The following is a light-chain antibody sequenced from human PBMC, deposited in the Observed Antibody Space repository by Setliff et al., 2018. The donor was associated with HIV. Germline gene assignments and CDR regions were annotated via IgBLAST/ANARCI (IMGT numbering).Light chain of an antibody. Sequence: QTVVTQEPSVSVSPGGTVTLTCALTSGSLSTSSYPSWYQQTPGQAPRTLIYSTNTRSPGVPDRFSGSILGNKAALTITGAQTDDESDYYCVFYINSGYVFGSGTKV. CDR1: SGSLSTSSY. CDR3: VFYINSGYV. CDR2: STN. J-gene: IGLJ1*01. V-gene: IGLV8-61*01.